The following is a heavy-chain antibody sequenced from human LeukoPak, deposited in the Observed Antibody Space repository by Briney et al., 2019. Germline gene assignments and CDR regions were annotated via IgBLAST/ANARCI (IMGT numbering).Heavy chain of an antibody. J-gene: IGHJ4*02. CDR1: GFTFSSYA. V-gene: IGHV3-30-3*01. D-gene: IGHD3-22*01. CDR3: AREGYYYDSSGYPNFDY. Sequence: PGGSLRLSCAASGFTFSSYAMHWVRQAPGKELEWVAVISYDGSNKYYADSVKGRFTISRDNSKNTLYLQMNSLRAEDTAVYYCAREGYYYDSSGYPNFDYWGQGTLVTVSS. CDR2: ISYDGSNK.